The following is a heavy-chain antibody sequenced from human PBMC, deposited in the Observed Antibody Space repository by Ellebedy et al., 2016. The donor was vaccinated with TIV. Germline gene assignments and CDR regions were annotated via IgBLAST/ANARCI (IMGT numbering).Heavy chain of an antibody. CDR2: ISWNSGSI. J-gene: IGHJ3*02. CDR1: GFTFMDSA. D-gene: IGHD3-9*01. V-gene: IGHV3-9*01. Sequence: GGSLRLSXVASGFTFMDSAMHWVRQAPGKGLEWVSGISWNSGSIGYADSVKGRFTISRDNAKNSLYLQMNSLRAEDTALYYCTKEVAGILTGQAGAFDIWGQGTMVTVSS. CDR3: TKEVAGILTGQAGAFDI.